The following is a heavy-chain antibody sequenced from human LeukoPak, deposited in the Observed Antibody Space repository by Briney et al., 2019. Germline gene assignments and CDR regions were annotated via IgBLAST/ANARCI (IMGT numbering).Heavy chain of an antibody. CDR1: GGSISSGDYY. CDR3: ARSALTGMRQYARKNDYYYGMEF. J-gene: IGHJ6*02. V-gene: IGHV4-30-4*01. Sequence: SETLSLTCTVSGGSISSGDYYWSWIRQPPGKGLEWIGYIYYSGSTNYNPSLQSRVTISVDTSKNHFSLRLSSVTAADTAVYYCARSALTGMRQYARKNDYYYGMEFWGQGATVIVSS. CDR2: IYYSGST. D-gene: IGHD5-24*01.